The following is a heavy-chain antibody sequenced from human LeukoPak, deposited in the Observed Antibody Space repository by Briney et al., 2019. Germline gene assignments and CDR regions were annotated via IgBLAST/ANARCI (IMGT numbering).Heavy chain of an antibody. J-gene: IGHJ5*02. CDR1: GGTFSNYA. CDR3: ARSLGDNWFDP. D-gene: IGHD3-16*01. V-gene: IGHV1-69*05. CDR2: IIPIFGTA. Sequence: SVKVSCKASGGTFSNYAISWVRQAPGQGLEWMGGIIPIFGTANYAQKLQGRVTITTDESTSTAYMELSSLRSEDTAGYYCARSLGDNWFDPWGQGTLVAVSS.